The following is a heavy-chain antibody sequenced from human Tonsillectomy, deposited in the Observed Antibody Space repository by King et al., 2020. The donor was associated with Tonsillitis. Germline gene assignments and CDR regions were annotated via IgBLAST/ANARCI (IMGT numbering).Heavy chain of an antibody. CDR3: ARIVTGTYNHDAFDI. V-gene: IGHV2-70*04. CDR2: IDWDDEK. D-gene: IGHD5-24*01. J-gene: IGHJ3*02. CDR1: GFSLNSSEMR. Sequence: VTLKESGPALVKPTQTLTLTCTFSGFSLNSSEMRVSWIRQPPGKALEWLARIDWDDEKFYSTSLKTRLTISKDTSKNQVVLTMTNMDPVDTATYYCARIVTGTYNHDAFDIWGQGTMVTGSS.